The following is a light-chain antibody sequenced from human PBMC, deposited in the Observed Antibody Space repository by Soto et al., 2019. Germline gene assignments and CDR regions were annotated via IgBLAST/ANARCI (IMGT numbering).Light chain of an antibody. Sequence: QAVVTQPPSVSGAPGQRVTISCTGSSSNIGAGYDVHWYQQLPGTAPKLLIYGNSNRPSGVPDRFSGSKSGTSASLTLTGLQVEPEDDCYCLPYDSSLSGPVVFGGGTKLTVL. V-gene: IGLV1-40*01. J-gene: IGLJ2*01. CDR2: GNS. CDR3: LPYDSSLSGPVV. CDR1: SSNIGAGYD.